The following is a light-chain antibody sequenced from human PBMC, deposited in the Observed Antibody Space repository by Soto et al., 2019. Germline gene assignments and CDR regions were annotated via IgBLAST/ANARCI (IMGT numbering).Light chain of an antibody. J-gene: IGKJ2*01. Sequence: EIVMTQSPATLSVSLGERVTLSCRASQSVSSYLAWYQQKPGQAPRLLISDASTRATDIPDRFSGSGSGTDFTLTISSLQSTDLAVYYCLQYSTWPPLYTFGQDQAGDQT. CDR1: QSVSSY. V-gene: IGKV3-15*01. CDR2: DAS. CDR3: LQYSTWPPLYT.